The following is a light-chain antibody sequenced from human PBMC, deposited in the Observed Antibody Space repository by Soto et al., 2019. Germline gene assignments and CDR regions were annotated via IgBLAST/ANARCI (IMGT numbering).Light chain of an antibody. Sequence: QPVLTQSPSASASLGASVKLTCTLTSGHSTYAIAWHQQQPEKGPRFLMKLNSDGSHSKGDGIPDRFSGSSSGAERYLTISSLQSEDEGDYYCQTWGTGIWVFGGGTKLTVL. CDR1: SGHSTYA. V-gene: IGLV4-69*01. CDR3: QTWGTGIWV. J-gene: IGLJ3*02. CDR2: LNSDGSH.